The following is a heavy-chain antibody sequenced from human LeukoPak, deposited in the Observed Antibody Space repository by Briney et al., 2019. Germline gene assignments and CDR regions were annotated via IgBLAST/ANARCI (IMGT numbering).Heavy chain of an antibody. D-gene: IGHD3-22*01. Sequence: KTSETLSLTCAVYGGSFSGYYWSWIRQPPGKGLEWIGEINHSGSTNYNPSLKSRVTISVDTSKNQFSLKLSSVTAADTAVYYCARVRREYYYDSSGYSLRGVFDYWGQGTLVTVSS. CDR3: ARVRREYYYDSSGYSLRGVFDY. CDR1: GGSFSGYY. V-gene: IGHV4-34*01. CDR2: INHSGST. J-gene: IGHJ4*02.